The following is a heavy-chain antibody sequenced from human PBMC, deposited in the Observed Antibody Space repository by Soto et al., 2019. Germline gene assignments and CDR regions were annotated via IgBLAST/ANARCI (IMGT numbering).Heavy chain of an antibody. D-gene: IGHD2-2*01. V-gene: IGHV3-73*01. Sequence: EVQLVESGGGLVQPGGSLKLSCAASGFSFSGSAMHWVRQASGKGLEWVGRIKTKTHSYTTTYAASVKGRFTISRDDSKNTAYLQMNSLKTEDTAVYYCTRANCSSSTCDDVYDYWGQGALVTVSS. J-gene: IGHJ4*02. CDR3: TRANCSSSTCDDVYDY. CDR2: IKTKTHSYTT. CDR1: GFSFSGSA.